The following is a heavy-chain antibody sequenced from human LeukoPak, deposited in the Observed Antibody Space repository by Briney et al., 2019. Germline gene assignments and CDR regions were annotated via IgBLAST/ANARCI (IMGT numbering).Heavy chain of an antibody. Sequence: ASVKVSCKASGSTFSSYAISWVRQAPGQGLEWMGRIIPILGIANYAQKFQGRVTITADKSTSTAYMELSSLRSEDTAVYYCAGETRPEPDAFDIWGQGTMVTVSS. V-gene: IGHV1-69*04. J-gene: IGHJ3*02. CDR3: AGETRPEPDAFDI. D-gene: IGHD1-14*01. CDR2: IIPILGIA. CDR1: GSTFSSYA.